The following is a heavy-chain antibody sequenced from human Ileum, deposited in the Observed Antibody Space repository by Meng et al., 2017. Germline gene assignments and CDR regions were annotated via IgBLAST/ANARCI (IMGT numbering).Heavy chain of an antibody. Sequence: QVQLVQSGTEVKKVGASLKVSCTASGYTFRNYPLHWVRQAPGRRPEWMGWINAGNGNIKISQKFQGRITITSDTSATAYMELSSLRSEDTAVYFCARENDNWNYFDYWGQGSLVTVSS. CDR3: ARENDNWNYFDY. CDR1: GYTFRNYP. V-gene: IGHV1-3*01. CDR2: INAGNGNI. J-gene: IGHJ4*02. D-gene: IGHD1-1*01.